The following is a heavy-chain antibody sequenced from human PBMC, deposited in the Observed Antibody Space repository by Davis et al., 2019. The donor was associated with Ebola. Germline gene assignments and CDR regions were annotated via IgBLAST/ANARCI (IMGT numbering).Heavy chain of an antibody. D-gene: IGHD2-2*01. CDR2: MNPNSGNT. V-gene: IGHV1-8*01. J-gene: IGHJ4*02. CDR1: GYTFTSYD. Sequence: ASVKVSCKPSGYTFTSYDINWVRQATGQGPEWMGWMNPNSGNTGYAQKFQGRATITRDTSAYTAYMELSSLRSEDTAVYYCTRVSLYRFSRSSTYFDYWGQGTLVTVSS. CDR3: TRVSLYRFSRSSTYFDY.